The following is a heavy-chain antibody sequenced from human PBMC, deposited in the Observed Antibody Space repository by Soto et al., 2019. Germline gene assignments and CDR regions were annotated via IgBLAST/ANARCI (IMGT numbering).Heavy chain of an antibody. J-gene: IGHJ4*02. CDR1: GDSISSDKW. D-gene: IGHD6-13*01. CDR3: ARGERQQQRDS. CDR2: VYHSGNT. V-gene: IGHV4-4*02. Sequence: QVQLQESGPGLVKPSGTLSLTCAVSGDSISSDKWWSWVRQPPGKGLEWIGEVYHSGNTNYNPSLKSRVIISVDKSKNQFSLKLSSVTDADTAMYYCARGERQQQRDSWGQGTLVTVSS.